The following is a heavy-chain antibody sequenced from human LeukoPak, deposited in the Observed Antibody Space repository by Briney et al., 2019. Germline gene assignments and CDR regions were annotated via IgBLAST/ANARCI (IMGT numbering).Heavy chain of an antibody. D-gene: IGHD1-14*01. CDR3: ARDRTTGMFHDAFDI. V-gene: IGHV1-2*02. Sequence: ASVKVSCKASGYTFTGYYMHWVRQAPGQGLEWMGWINPNSGGTNYAQKFQGRVTMTRDTSISTAYMELSRLRSDDTAVYYCARDRTTGMFHDAFDIWGQGTMVTVSS. CDR1: GYTFTGYY. J-gene: IGHJ3*02. CDR2: INPNSGGT.